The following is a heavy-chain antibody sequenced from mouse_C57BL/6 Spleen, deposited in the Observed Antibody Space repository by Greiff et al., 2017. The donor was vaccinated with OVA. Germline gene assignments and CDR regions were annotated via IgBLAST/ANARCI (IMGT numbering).Heavy chain of an antibody. D-gene: IGHD1-1*01. Sequence: VQLQQSGTELVKPGASVKLSCKASGYTFTSYWMHWVKQRPGQGLEWIGNINPSNGGTNYNEKFKSKATLTVDKSSSTAYMQLSSLTSEDSAVYYCASSLITTVVATSYFDYWGQGTTLTVSS. J-gene: IGHJ2*01. V-gene: IGHV1-53*01. CDR1: GYTFTSYW. CDR3: ASSLITTVVATSYFDY. CDR2: INPSNGGT.